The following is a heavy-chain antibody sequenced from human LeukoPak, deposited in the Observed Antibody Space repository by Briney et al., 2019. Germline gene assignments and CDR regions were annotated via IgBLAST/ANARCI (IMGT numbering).Heavy chain of an antibody. CDR1: GFTFSGSA. D-gene: IGHD1-26*01. V-gene: IGHV3-73*01. J-gene: IGHJ3*02. CDR3: TRLGVGANDAFDI. CDR2: IRSKANSYAT. Sequence: PGGSLRLSCAASGFTFSGSAMHWVRQASGKGLEWVGRIRSKANSYATAYAASVKGRFTISRDDSKNTAYLQMNSLKTEDTAVYYCTRLGVGANDAFDIWGQGTMVTVSS.